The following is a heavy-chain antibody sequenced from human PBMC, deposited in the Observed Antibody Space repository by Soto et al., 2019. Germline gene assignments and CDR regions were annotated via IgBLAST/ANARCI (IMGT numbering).Heavy chain of an antibody. Sequence: WGSLRLSCSTSGFTFSAYAMNWVRQAPGKGLEWVSALSGSGSTTYYTDSVRVRFTISRDNSKNTLFLQMSSLRAEATALYYCSKQRAGYGSGSETLYFDFWGQGTLVTVSS. J-gene: IGHJ4*02. CDR2: LSGSGSTT. D-gene: IGHD3-10*01. V-gene: IGHV3-23*01. CDR3: SKQRAGYGSGSETLYFDF. CDR1: GFTFSAYA.